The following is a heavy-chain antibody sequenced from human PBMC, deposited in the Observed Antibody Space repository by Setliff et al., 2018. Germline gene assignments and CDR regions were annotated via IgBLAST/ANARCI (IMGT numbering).Heavy chain of an antibody. V-gene: IGHV4-4*07. Sequence: PSETLSLTCTVSGGSMGSYYWTWIRQSAGKGLEWIGRVYTTGSTDYNPSLKSRFTMSADTSKNQFSLKLKSVTAADTAVYSCTRNFLGWLARFWGRGTLVTVSS. CDR3: TRNFLGWLARF. J-gene: IGHJ4*02. CDR1: GGSMGSYY. D-gene: IGHD6-19*01. CDR2: VYTTGST.